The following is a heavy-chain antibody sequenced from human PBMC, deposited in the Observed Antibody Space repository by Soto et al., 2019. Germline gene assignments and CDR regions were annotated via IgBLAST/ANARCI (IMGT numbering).Heavy chain of an antibody. J-gene: IGHJ4*02. Sequence: SETLSLTCTVSGGSISSGGYYWSWIRQHPGKGLEWIGYIYYSGSTYYNPSLKSRVTISVDTSKNQFSLKLSSVTAADTAVYYCAIRSRRRAFEYWGQGTLVTVSS. CDR2: IYYSGST. V-gene: IGHV4-31*03. CDR3: AIRSRRRAFEY. D-gene: IGHD3-10*01. CDR1: GGSISSGGYY.